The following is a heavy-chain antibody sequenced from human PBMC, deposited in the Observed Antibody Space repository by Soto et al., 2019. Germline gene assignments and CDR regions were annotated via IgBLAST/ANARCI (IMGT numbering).Heavy chain of an antibody. D-gene: IGHD6-13*01. V-gene: IGHV4-4*02. CDR1: GASVRSTYW. J-gene: IGHJ4*02. CDR3: ARYNAASGTYDFDF. Sequence: SETLSLTCAVSGASVRSTYWWSWVRQPPGKGPEWIGEINHRGSANYNPSLKSRVTISVDISKSQFSLRLTSVTAADTAVYYCARYNAASGTYDFDFWGQGALVTVSS. CDR2: INHRGSA.